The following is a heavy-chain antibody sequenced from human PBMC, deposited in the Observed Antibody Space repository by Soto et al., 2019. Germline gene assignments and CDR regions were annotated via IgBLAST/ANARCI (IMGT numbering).Heavy chain of an antibody. D-gene: IGHD3-16*01. J-gene: IGHJ4*02. CDR3: ARIWGGGGYALIY. V-gene: IGHV3-11*01. CDR2: ISSSGTTT. CDR1: GFTFSDFY. Sequence: QVQLVESGGGLVKPGGSLRLSCAASGFTFSDFYMSWIRQAPGKGLEWISYISSSGTTTYYTDSVKGRFTISRDNAKNSLYLQMNTLRDEDTSVYYCARIWGGGGYALIYWGQGTLVTVS.